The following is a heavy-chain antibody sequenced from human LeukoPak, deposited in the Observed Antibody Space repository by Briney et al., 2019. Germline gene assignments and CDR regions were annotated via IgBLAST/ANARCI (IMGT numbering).Heavy chain of an antibody. CDR3: ARSGRSYAGDIDY. Sequence: NSSETLSLTCTVSGGSISSTGYFWGWIRQPPGTGLELLGTISYSGTTHYNPSLQSRVTISVDTSKNHFSLKLSSVTAADTAVYYCARSGRSYAGDIDYWGQGTLVTVSS. CDR1: GGSISSTGYF. CDR2: ISYSGTT. D-gene: IGHD2-2*01. V-gene: IGHV4-39*07. J-gene: IGHJ4*02.